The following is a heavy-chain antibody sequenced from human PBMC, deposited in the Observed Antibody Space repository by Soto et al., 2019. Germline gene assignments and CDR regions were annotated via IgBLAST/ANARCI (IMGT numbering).Heavy chain of an antibody. CDR2: IYHSGST. J-gene: IGHJ4*01. V-gene: IGHV4-30-2*01. D-gene: IGHD1-26*01. CDR1: GGSISSGGYS. Sequence: SETLSLTCAVSGGSISSGGYSWSWIRQPPGKGLEWIGYIYHSGSTHYNPSLKSRVTISLDKSKSQFFLHLKSVTAADTAVYYCASLGPLGATPLDYWGHGTLVTVSS. CDR3: ASLGPLGATPLDY.